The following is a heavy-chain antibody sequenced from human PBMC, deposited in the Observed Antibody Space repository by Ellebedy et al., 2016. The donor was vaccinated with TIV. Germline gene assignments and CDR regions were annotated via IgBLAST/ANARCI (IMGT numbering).Heavy chain of an antibody. D-gene: IGHD4-17*01. CDR1: GFTFSKLW. CDR3: ARTSTTETLTMSLHH. CDR2: IKEDGTVT. Sequence: GESLKISCAASGFTFSKLWMSWARQALGKGLEWVANIKEDGTVTYYVDSVKDRFTISRDNAKNSLSLQMNSLRVEDTAVYYCARTSTTETLTMSLHHWGQGTLVTVSS. V-gene: IGHV3-7*02. J-gene: IGHJ1*01.